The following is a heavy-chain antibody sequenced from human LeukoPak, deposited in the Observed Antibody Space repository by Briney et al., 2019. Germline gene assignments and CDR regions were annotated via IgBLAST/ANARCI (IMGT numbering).Heavy chain of an antibody. J-gene: IGHJ4*02. V-gene: IGHV4-59*11. Sequence: PSETLSLTCTVSGDSISGHYWSWIRQPPGKGLEWIGNIYYSGSTNYYPSLKSRVTISVDTSNNQFSLKLRFVTAADTAVYYCARGIGDFDYWGQRTLVTVSS. D-gene: IGHD2/OR15-2a*01. CDR2: IYYSGST. CDR1: GDSISGHY. CDR3: ARGIGDFDY.